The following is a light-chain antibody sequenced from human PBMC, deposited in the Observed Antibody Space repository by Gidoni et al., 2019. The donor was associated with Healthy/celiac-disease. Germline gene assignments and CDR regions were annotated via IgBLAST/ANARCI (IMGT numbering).Light chain of an antibody. J-gene: IGLJ3*02. CDR1: VLAKKY. Sequence: SYELTQPSSVSVFPGRTARITCSGDVLAKKYARWFQQKPGQAPVLVIYKDSERPSGIPERFSGSSSGTTVTLTISGAQVEDEADYYCYSAADNNPVFGGGTKLTVL. CDR3: YSAADNNPV. V-gene: IGLV3-27*01. CDR2: KDS.